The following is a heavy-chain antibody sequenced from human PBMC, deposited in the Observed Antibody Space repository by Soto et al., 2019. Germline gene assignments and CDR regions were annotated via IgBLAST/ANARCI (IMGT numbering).Heavy chain of an antibody. V-gene: IGHV3-23*01. CDR2: ISGSGGST. J-gene: IGHJ2*01. Sequence: EVQLLESGGGLVQPGGSLRLSCAASGFTFSSYAMSWVRQAPGKGLEWVSAISGSGGSTYYADSVKGRFTISRDNSKNPLYLQMNSLRAEDTAVYYCAKDFSRAVWYFDLWGRGTLVTVSS. CDR1: GFTFSSYA. CDR3: AKDFSRAVWYFDL. D-gene: IGHD3-10*01.